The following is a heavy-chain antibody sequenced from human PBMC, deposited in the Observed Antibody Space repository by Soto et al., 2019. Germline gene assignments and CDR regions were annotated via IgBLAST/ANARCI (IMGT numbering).Heavy chain of an antibody. J-gene: IGHJ4*02. Sequence: EVQLLESGGGLVQPGGSLRLSCAVSGFSFSTYGVTWVRQAPGKGLEWVSGVSGGSGVTHYAGSVKGRFTITGDNSKNTVYLHMNSLRVEDTAVYYCAKWNGYGDYWGQGTLVTVSS. CDR3: AKWNGYGDY. V-gene: IGHV3-23*01. D-gene: IGHD1-1*01. CDR1: GFSFSTYG. CDR2: VSGGSGVT.